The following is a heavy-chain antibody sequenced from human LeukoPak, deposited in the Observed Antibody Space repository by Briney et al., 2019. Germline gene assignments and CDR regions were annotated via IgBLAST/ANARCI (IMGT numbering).Heavy chain of an antibody. J-gene: IGHJ4*02. CDR3: ARSGFSTGFYMDF. CDR2: IDPPSGAT. CDR1: GYTFTVYY. V-gene: IGHV1-2*02. Sequence: ASVKVSCKASGYTFTVYYIHWVRQAPGQGLEWMGWIDPPSGATNYAQKFQDTVTMTRDTSIGTAYMEVHRLKSDDTAVYYCARSGFSTGFYMDFWGQGTLVPVSS. D-gene: IGHD6-19*01.